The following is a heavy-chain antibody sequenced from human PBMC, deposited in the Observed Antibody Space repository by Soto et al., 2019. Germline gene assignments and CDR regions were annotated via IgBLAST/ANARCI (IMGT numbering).Heavy chain of an antibody. J-gene: IGHJ3*02. D-gene: IGHD1-1*01. V-gene: IGHV3-53*01. CDR2: IYSGGST. CDR3: ARMDNWMQRGDAFDI. CDR1: GFTVSSNY. Sequence: WGSLRLSWAASGFTVSSNYMSWVRQAPGKGLEWVSVIYSGGSTYYADSVKGRFTISRDNSKNTLYLQMNSLRAEDTAVYYCARMDNWMQRGDAFDIWGKGTRVTVSS.